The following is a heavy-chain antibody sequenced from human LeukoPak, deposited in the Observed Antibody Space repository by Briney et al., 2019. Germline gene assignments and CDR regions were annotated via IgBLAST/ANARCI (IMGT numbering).Heavy chain of an antibody. D-gene: IGHD4-17*01. Sequence: GESLKISCKGSGYSFTSYWIGWVRQMPGKGLEWMGIIYPGDSDTRYSPSFQGQVTISADKSLSTAYLQWSSLKASDTAMYYCARDRGDGDYGDYYYGMDVWGQGTTVTVSS. CDR2: IYPGDSDT. J-gene: IGHJ6*02. CDR1: GYSFTSYW. V-gene: IGHV5-51*01. CDR3: ARDRGDGDYGDYYYGMDV.